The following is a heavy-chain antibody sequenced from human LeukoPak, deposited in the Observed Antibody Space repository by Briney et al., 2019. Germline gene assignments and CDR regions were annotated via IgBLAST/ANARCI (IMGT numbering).Heavy chain of an antibody. Sequence: GCSLRLSCAASGFTFSNYVVHWVRQAPGRGLEWVAVVSDDGSSKYYADSVKGRFTISRDNSKNTLYLQMNSLRIGDTAVYYCARAGTTDDYIWDYWGQGTLVTVSS. J-gene: IGHJ4*02. D-gene: IGHD4-11*01. V-gene: IGHV3-30*01. CDR3: ARAGTTDDYIWDY. CDR1: GFTFSNYV. CDR2: VSDDGSSK.